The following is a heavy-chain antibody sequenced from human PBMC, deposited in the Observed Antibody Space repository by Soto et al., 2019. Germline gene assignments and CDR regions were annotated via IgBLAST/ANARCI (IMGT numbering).Heavy chain of an antibody. J-gene: IGHJ5*02. V-gene: IGHV3-7*01. CDR3: ETIAVVPAAIWFDP. CDR2: IKQDGSEK. D-gene: IGHD2-2*01. Sequence: EVQLVESGGGLVQPGGSLRLSCAASGFTFSSYWMSWVRQAPGKGLEWVANIKQDGSEKYYVDSVKGRFTISRDNAKNSMYLQMNSLRAEDTDVYYCETIAVVPAAIWFDPWGQGTLVTVSS. CDR1: GFTFSSYW.